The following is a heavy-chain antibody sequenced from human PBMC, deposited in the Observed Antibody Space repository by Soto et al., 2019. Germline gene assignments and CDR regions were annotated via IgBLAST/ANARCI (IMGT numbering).Heavy chain of an antibody. J-gene: IGHJ3*02. V-gene: IGHV3-64D*06. CDR1: GFTFNSYP. CDR3: VKDLRVYDGSGYYRRGPFDI. D-gene: IGHD3-22*01. CDR2: ISSNGVTT. Sequence: PGGSLRLSCPASGFTFNSYPMHWVRQAPGKGLEYVSAISSNGVTTYYADSVKGRFTSSRDNSKNTLDLRMSSLRAEDTAVYYCVKDLRVYDGSGYYRRGPFDIWGQGTMVTVSS.